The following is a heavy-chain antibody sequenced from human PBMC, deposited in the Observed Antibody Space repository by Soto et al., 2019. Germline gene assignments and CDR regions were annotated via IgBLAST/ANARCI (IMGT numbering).Heavy chain of an antibody. CDR3: AKHAGSSWSVVDY. Sequence: GGSLRLSCAASGFTFSNYAMSWVRQAPGKGLEWVSVISSSAGSTYYADSVKGRFTISRDNSKNTLYLQMNSLRAEDTAVYYCAKHAGSSWSVVDYWGQGTLVTVSS. V-gene: IGHV3-23*01. CDR1: GFTFSNYA. J-gene: IGHJ4*02. CDR2: ISSSAGST. D-gene: IGHD6-13*01.